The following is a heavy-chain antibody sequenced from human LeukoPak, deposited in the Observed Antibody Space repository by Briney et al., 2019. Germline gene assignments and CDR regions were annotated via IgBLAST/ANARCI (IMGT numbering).Heavy chain of an antibody. CDR3: ARSSGWWSLDY. Sequence: GGSLRLSCAASGFTFSSYAMSWVRQAPGKGLEWVSAISGSGGSTYYADSVKGRFTISRDNSKNTLYLQMNSLRAEDTAVYYRARSSGWWSLDYWGQGTLVTVSS. J-gene: IGHJ4*02. CDR1: GFTFSSYA. CDR2: ISGSGGST. D-gene: IGHD6-19*01. V-gene: IGHV3-23*01.